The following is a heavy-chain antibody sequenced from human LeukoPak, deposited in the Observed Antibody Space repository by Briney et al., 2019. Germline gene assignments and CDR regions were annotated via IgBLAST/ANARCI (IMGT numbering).Heavy chain of an antibody. Sequence: SETLSLTCTVSGGSISGYYWSWGWQPPGKGLEWVGYSYFSGSSNYHSSLKSRVTISVDTSKNQVSLKLSSVTAADTAVYYCASPRYSGNRNAFDIWGQGTMVTVSS. CDR2: SYFSGSS. CDR1: GGSISGYY. J-gene: IGHJ3*02. V-gene: IGHV4-59*12. CDR3: ASPRYSGNRNAFDI. D-gene: IGHD5-12*01.